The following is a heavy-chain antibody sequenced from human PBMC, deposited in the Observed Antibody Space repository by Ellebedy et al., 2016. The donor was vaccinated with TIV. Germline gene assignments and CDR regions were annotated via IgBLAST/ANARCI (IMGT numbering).Heavy chain of an antibody. Sequence: PGGSLRLSCAAPAFTSRTYWMPWVLQAPGQGLVWVTHINKYGSTTHYADSVKVRLTISRYNAKGTLYLQMTSLRADDTGVYCCVRSWGTPLDRYGLAVWGRGTAVTVSS. D-gene: IGHD3/OR15-3a*01. J-gene: IGHJ6*02. CDR2: INKYGSTT. CDR3: VRSWGTPLDRYGLAV. CDR1: AFTSRTYW. V-gene: IGHV3-74*01.